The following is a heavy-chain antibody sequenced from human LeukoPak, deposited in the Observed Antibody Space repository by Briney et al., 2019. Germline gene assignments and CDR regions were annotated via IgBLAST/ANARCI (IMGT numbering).Heavy chain of an antibody. CDR1: GGSFSGCY. V-gene: IGHV4-34*01. CDR3: ARTRYYSNWFDP. D-gene: IGHD3-10*01. J-gene: IGHJ5*02. Sequence: PSETLSLTCAVYGGSFSGCYWSWIGQPPGKGLEWIGGINHSGSTNYNPSLKSRVTISVDTSKNQFSLKLSSVTAADTAVYYCARTRYYSNWFDPWGQGTLVTVSS. CDR2: INHSGST.